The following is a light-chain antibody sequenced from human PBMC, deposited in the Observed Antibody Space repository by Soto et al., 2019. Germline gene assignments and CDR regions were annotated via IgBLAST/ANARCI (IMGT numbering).Light chain of an antibody. CDR2: EVT. J-gene: IGLJ2*01. CDR3: SSYADSTSFDVI. Sequence: QSALTQPPSASGSPGQSVTISCTGTSSDVGDYNFVSWYQHHPGKAPKLLLYEVTKRPSGIPDRFSGSKSGNTASLTVSGLQAEDEADYYCSSYADSTSFDVIFGGGTKVTVL. CDR1: SSDVGDYNF. V-gene: IGLV2-8*01.